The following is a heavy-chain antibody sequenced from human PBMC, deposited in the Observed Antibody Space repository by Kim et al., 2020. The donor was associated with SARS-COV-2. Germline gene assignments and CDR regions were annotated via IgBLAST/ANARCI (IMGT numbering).Heavy chain of an antibody. J-gene: IGHJ4*02. D-gene: IGHD3-22*01. CDR1: GGSISSSSYY. Sequence: SETLSLTCTVSGGSISSSSYYWGWIRQPPGKGLEWIGSIYYSGSTYYNPSRKSRVTISVDTSKNQFSLKLSSVTAADTAVYYCARHDTEGIYASSGYYVDYWGQGTLVTVSS. V-gene: IGHV4-39*01. CDR2: IYYSGST. CDR3: ARHDTEGIYASSGYYVDY.